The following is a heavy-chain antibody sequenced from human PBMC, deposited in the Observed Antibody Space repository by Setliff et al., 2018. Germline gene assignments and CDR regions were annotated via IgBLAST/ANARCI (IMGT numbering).Heavy chain of an antibody. D-gene: IGHD2-2*01. V-gene: IGHV3-23*01. CDR2: ITGSGGDR. CDR3: ARSRDCDTTTCHIYCRGAFDY. Sequence: GGSLRLSCAASGFTFKTYAMSWVRQAPGKGLEWVSSITGSGGDRDYADSVKGRFTIPRDNSKNTLYLQMDSLRVEDTAVYYCARSRDCDTTTCHIYCRGAFDYWGQGTLVTVSS. J-gene: IGHJ4*02. CDR1: GFTFKTYA.